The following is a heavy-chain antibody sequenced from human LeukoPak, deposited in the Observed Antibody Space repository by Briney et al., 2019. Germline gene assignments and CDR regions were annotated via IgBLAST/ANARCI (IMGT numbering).Heavy chain of an antibody. CDR2: ISSSSSYI. D-gene: IGHD2-15*01. Sequence: GRSLRLSCAASGFTFSSYGMNWVRQAPGKGLEWVSSISSSSSYIYYADSVKGRFTISRDNAKNSLYLQMNSLRAEDTAVYYCARGYCSGGSCLRVLYWYSDLWGRGTLVTVSS. CDR3: ARGYCSGGSCLRVLYWYSDL. J-gene: IGHJ2*01. CDR1: GFTFSSYG. V-gene: IGHV3-21*01.